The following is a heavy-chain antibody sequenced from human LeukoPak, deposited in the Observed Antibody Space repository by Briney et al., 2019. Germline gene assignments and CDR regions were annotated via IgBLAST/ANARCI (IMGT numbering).Heavy chain of an antibody. D-gene: IGHD2-2*02. V-gene: IGHV4-4*07. CDR3: AREALGYCSSTSCYNYFDY. CDR1: GGSISSYY. CDR2: IYTSGST. J-gene: IGHJ4*02. Sequence: SSETLSLTCTVSGGSISSYYWSWIRQPAGKGLEWIGRIYTSGSTNYNPSLKSRVTMSVDTSKNQFSLKLSSVTAADTAVYYCAREALGYCSSTSCYNYFDYWGQGTLVTVSS.